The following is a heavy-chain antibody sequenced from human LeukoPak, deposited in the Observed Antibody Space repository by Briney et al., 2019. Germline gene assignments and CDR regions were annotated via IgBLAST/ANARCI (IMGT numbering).Heavy chain of an antibody. J-gene: IGHJ1*01. D-gene: IGHD2-2*01. Sequence: GGSLRLSCAASGFTFSNLWMSWVRQAPGKGLKWVANIKQDGSEKYYVDSVKGRFTISRGNSKNTLYLQMNSLRAEDTAVYYCAKVTVVPAATPAEYFQHWGQGTLVTVSS. CDR1: GFTFSNLW. CDR2: IKQDGSEK. CDR3: AKVTVVPAATPAEYFQH. V-gene: IGHV3-7*03.